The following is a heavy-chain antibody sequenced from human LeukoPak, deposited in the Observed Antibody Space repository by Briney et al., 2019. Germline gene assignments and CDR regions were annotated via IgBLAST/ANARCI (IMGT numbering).Heavy chain of an antibody. J-gene: IGHJ5*02. CDR3: ARMYHWFAR. CDR1: GVSISTYY. V-gene: IGHV4-59*12. D-gene: IGHD2-2*01. Sequence: AESLSLTCTVSGVSISTYYRSWVRQPPGKGLEWLGYIYYSGSTNYHPSLESPVSISVDTSKNQFSLKLSSVTAADTAVYYCARMYHWFARCGQGTLVTVPS. CDR2: IYYSGST.